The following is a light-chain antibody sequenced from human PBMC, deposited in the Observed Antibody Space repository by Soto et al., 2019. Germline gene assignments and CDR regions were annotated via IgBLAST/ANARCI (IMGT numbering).Light chain of an antibody. CDR2: DAS. CDR1: QSVSSY. Sequence: EIVFTQSPATLSLSPGERATLSSRASQSVSSYLAWYPQKPGQAPRLLIYDASNRATGIPARCSRIGSGTDFTLTISSLEPEDFAVYYWQQRSNWPPITFGQGTRLEIK. CDR3: QQRSNWPPIT. J-gene: IGKJ5*01. V-gene: IGKV3-11*01.